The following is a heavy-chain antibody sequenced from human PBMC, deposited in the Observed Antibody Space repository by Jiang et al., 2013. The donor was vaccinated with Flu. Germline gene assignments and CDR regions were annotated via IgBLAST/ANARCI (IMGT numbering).Heavy chain of an antibody. V-gene: IGHV4-4*07. CDR3: ARDPDY. J-gene: IGHJ4*02. CDR2: IYASGST. CDR1: GSSMRSYY. Sequence: KPSETLSLNCNVSGSSMRSYYWTWMRQSAGKGLEWIGRIYASGSTNYNPSLKSRVTMSVDTSKNHFSLKLSSVTAADTAVYYCARDPDYWGQGILVSVSS.